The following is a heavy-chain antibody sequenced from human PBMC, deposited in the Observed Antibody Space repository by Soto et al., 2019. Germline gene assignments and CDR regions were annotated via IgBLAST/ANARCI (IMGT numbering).Heavy chain of an antibody. CDR3: ARGLSSPSAAGV. J-gene: IGHJ4*02. CDR2: VHDTGTT. D-gene: IGHD6-6*01. V-gene: IGHV4-39*01. Sequence: QLQLQESGPGLVKPSETLSLTCAVSGGSVSSGGNYWGWIRQSPGKGLEWIGSVHDTGTTHYNPSLTSRVTRSVDTSKNQFSLNVNSVTAADTAVYYCARGLSSPSAAGVWGQGTLVTVSS. CDR1: GGSVSSGGNY.